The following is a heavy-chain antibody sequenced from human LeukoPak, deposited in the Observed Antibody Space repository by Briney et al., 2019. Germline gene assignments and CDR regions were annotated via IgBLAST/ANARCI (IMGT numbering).Heavy chain of an antibody. J-gene: IGHJ4*02. CDR1: GFIFSDYN. CDR3: AKDVSGSIDS. D-gene: IGHD5/OR15-5a*01. Sequence: GGSLRLSCAASGFIFSDYNMHWVRQVPGKGLEWVSIISGDGGRTSYADSVKGRVTISRDNSKNSLYLQMNSLRAEDTAFYYCAKDVSGSIDSWGQGTLVTVSS. CDR2: ISGDGGRT. V-gene: IGHV3-43*02.